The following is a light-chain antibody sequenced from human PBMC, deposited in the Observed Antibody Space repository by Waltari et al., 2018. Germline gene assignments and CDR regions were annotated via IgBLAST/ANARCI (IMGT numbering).Light chain of an antibody. J-gene: IGKJ1*01. Sequence: ETVMTQSPATLSVSPGESATLSCRASQSVTSNLAWYQQKPGQAPRLLIYGASTRATGIPARFSGSGSATEFTLTISSQQSEDFAVYYCQHYNNWPRTFGQGTKVEIK. CDR3: QHYNNWPRT. V-gene: IGKV3-15*01. CDR2: GAS. CDR1: QSVTSN.